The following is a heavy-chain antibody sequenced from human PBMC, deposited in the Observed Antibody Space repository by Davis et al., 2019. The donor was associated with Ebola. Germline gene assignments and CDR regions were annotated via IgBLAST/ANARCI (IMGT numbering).Heavy chain of an antibody. V-gene: IGHV4-34*01. J-gene: IGHJ6*02. CDR3: ARYGRFCTSGVCYSGGMDV. CDR2: IHPSGSP. D-gene: IGHD1-1*01. CDR1: ARSFSGYY. Sequence: SQTLSPTCAVYARSFSGYYSSWIRQPPGKGLEWIGEIHPSGSPNYNPSLKSRVPLPVDTSQNQFSLTLSSVTAADTAVNYCARYGRFCTSGVCYSGGMDVWGQGTSVTISS.